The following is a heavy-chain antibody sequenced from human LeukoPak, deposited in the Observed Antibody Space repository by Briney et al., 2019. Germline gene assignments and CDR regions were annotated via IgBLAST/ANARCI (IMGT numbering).Heavy chain of an antibody. Sequence: ASVTVSFTASVYTFTVYYIHWVRQAPGQGLEWMGWINPNSGGTNYEQKFQGRVTMTRDTSISTAYMELSRLRSDDTAVYYCARDLYDSSGTDAFDIWGQGTMVTVSS. V-gene: IGHV1-2*02. J-gene: IGHJ3*02. CDR3: ARDLYDSSGTDAFDI. CDR1: VYTFTVYY. CDR2: INPNSGGT. D-gene: IGHD3-22*01.